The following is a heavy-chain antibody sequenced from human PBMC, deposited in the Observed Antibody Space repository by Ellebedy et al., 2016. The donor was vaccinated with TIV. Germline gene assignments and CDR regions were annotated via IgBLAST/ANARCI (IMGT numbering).Heavy chain of an antibody. CDR1: GYTFTNYA. CDR2: ISAYNGDR. V-gene: IGHV1-18*01. Sequence: AASVKVSCKASGYTFTNYAFSWVRQAPGQGLEWMGWISAYNGDRSYAQKFQGRVDMTTDTSTSTASMVLRSLRSDDTALYYCARDPGSGRPSQVDYWGQGTLVTVSS. CDR3: ARDPGSGRPSQVDY. J-gene: IGHJ4*02. D-gene: IGHD6-6*01.